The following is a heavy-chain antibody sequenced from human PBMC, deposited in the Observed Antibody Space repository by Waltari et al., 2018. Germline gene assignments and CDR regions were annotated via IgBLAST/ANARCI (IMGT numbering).Heavy chain of an antibody. V-gene: IGHV4-59*01. CDR2: IYYSGST. J-gene: IGHJ6*03. CDR3: ARARVQLWPNYYYYMDV. Sequence: QVQLQESGPGLVKPSETLSLTCTVSGGSISSYYWSWIRPPPGKGLEWIGYIYYSGSTNYNPSLKSRVTISVDTSKNQFSLKLSSVTAADTAVYYCARARVQLWPNYYYYMDVWGKGTTVTVSS. D-gene: IGHD5-18*01. CDR1: GGSISSYY.